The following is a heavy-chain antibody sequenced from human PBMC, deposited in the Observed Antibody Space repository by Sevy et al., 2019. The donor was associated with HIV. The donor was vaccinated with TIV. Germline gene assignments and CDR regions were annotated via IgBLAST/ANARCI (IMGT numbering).Heavy chain of an antibody. CDR2: INSDGSST. J-gene: IGHJ6*02. CDR1: GFTFSSYW. CDR3: ARGGCSSTSCYLYYYYYGMDV. D-gene: IGHD2-2*01. Sequence: GGSLRLSCAASGFTFSSYWMHWVRQAPGKGLVWVSRINSDGSSTSYADSVKGRFTISRDNAKNTLYLQMNSLRAEDTAVYYCARGGCSSTSCYLYYYYYGMDVWGQGTTVTVSS. V-gene: IGHV3-74*01.